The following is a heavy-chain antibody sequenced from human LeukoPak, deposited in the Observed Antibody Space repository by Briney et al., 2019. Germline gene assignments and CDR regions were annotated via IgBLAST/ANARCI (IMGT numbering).Heavy chain of an antibody. J-gene: IGHJ4*02. CDR2: FDPEDGEA. CDR3: TADRPPDYDILTGYYS. CDR1: GYTLTELS. D-gene: IGHD3-9*01. Sequence: GASVKVSCKVSGYTLTELSMHWVQQAPGKGLEWMGGFDPEDGEAIYAQKFQGRVTMTEDTSTDTAYMELSSLRSEDTAVYYCTADRPPDYDILTGYYSWGQGTLVTVSS. V-gene: IGHV1-24*01.